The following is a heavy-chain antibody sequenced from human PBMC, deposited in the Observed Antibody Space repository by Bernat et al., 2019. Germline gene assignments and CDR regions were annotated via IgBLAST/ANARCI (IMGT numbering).Heavy chain of an antibody. CDR3: ARGGDYLWGPTNWFDP. D-gene: IGHD4-17*01. Sequence: QVQLQESGPGLVKPSETLSLTCAVSGYSISSGYYWGWIRQPPGKGLEWIGSIYHSGSTYYNPSLKSRVTISVDTSKNQFSLKLSSVTAADTAGYYCARGGDYLWGPTNWFDPWGQGTLVTVSS. CDR2: IYHSGST. J-gene: IGHJ5*02. CDR1: GYSISSGYY. V-gene: IGHV4-38-2*01.